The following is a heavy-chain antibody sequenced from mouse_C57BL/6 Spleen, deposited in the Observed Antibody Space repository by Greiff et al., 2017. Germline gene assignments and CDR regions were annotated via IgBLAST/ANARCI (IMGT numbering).Heavy chain of an antibody. J-gene: IGHJ1*03. CDR1: GYTFTSYW. D-gene: IGHD2-3*01. Sequence: QVQLQQPGAELVKPGASVKMSCKASGYTFTSYWIPWVKQRPGQGLEWIGDIYPGSGSTNYNEKFKSKATLTVDTSYSTAYMQLSSLTPEASAVYYCARPRYDSDAYFDVWGTGTTGTVSS. CDR3: ARPRYDSDAYFDV. V-gene: IGHV1-55*01. CDR2: IYPGSGST.